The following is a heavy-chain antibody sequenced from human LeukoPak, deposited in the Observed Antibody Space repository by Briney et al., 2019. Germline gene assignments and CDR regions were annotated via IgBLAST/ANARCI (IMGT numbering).Heavy chain of an antibody. CDR3: AKSSSSWSYYFNY. D-gene: IGHD6-13*01. Sequence: GGSLRLSCAASGFTFSGYAMAWVRQAPGKGLEWVSSITITGSSPSYADSVKGRFTVSSDNSKNTLYLQMNSLRAEDTAVYFCAKSSSSWSYYFNYWGQGTLVTVSS. CDR2: ITITGSSP. J-gene: IGHJ4*02. V-gene: IGHV3-23*01. CDR1: GFTFSGYA.